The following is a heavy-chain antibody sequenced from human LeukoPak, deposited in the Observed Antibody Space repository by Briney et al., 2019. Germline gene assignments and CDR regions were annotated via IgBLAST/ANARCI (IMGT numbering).Heavy chain of an antibody. CDR3: ARDKYYYDSSGLFDY. J-gene: IGHJ4*02. CDR1: GFTFSSYA. V-gene: IGHV3-30*04. Sequence: GGSLRLSCAASGFTFSSYAMHWVRQAPGKGLEWVAVISYDGSNKYYADSVKGRFTISRDNSKNTLYLQMNSLRAEDTAVYYCARDKYYYDSSGLFDYWGQGTLVTVSS. D-gene: IGHD3-22*01. CDR2: ISYDGSNK.